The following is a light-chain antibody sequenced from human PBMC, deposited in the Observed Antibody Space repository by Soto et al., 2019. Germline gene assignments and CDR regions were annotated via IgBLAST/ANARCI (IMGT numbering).Light chain of an antibody. CDR2: EVN. V-gene: IGLV2-8*01. J-gene: IGLJ2*01. CDR1: YSDVGAYNY. CDR3: SSHAGTNMI. Sequence: QSALTQPPSASGSLGQSVTISCTGTYSDVGAYNYVSWYHQHPGKAPKHIIYEVNKRPSGVPDRFSGSKSGNTASLTVSGLQGEDEADYYCSSHAGTNMIVGGGTKVTVL.